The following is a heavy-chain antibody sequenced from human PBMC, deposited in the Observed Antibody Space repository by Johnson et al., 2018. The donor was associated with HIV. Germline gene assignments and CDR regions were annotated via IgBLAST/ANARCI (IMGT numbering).Heavy chain of an antibody. J-gene: IGHJ3*02. Sequence: VHLVESGGGVVQPGRSLRLSCAASGFTFSSYGMHWVRQAPGKGLEWVAVISYDGSNKYYADAVKGRFTISRDNSKNTLYLQMNSLRAEDTAVYYCARVLMRGITMIVVFGAFDIWGQGTMVTVSS. CDR1: GFTFSSYG. D-gene: IGHD3-22*01. CDR3: ARVLMRGITMIVVFGAFDI. CDR2: ISYDGSNK. V-gene: IGHV3-30*19.